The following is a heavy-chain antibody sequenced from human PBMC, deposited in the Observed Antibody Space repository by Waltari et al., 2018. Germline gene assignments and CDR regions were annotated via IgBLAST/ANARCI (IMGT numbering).Heavy chain of an antibody. Sequence: QVQLVPSGAAVKKPGASVNVSCKASGYIFTNYCVHWVRHAPGQGLEWLGIIKPSGGSTRNAQKIQGRVTMTRDRSTSKVDMEMSSVRSEDTDVYYGARAGVGPGRYYFDYWGQGSLVNVSS. V-gene: IGHV1-46*01. D-gene: IGHD2-15*01. CDR2: IKPSGGST. CDR3: ARAGVGPGRYYFDY. CDR1: GYIFTNYC. J-gene: IGHJ4*02.